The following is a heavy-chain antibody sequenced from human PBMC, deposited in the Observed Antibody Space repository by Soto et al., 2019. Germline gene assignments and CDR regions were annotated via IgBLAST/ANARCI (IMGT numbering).Heavy chain of an antibody. D-gene: IGHD6-19*01. V-gene: IGHV6-1*01. Sequence: SQTLSLTCAISGDSVSSNTAAWNWIRSSPSRGLEWLGRTYYRSNWRHDYAVSVKSRITVNPDTSKNHFSLQLNSVTPDDTAVYYCPRGVAGSGFDLWGQGTVVT. CDR1: GDSVSSNTAA. J-gene: IGHJ4*02. CDR2: TYYRSNWRH. CDR3: PRGVAGSGFDL.